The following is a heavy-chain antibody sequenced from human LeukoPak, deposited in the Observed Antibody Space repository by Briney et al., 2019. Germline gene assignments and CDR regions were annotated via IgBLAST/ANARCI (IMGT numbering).Heavy chain of an antibody. CDR3: AKDDAPARWLRSPQLLDH. CDR1: GFTFSSYA. D-gene: IGHD5-12*01. V-gene: IGHV3-30-3*01. Sequence: GGSLRLSCAASGFTFSSYAMHWVRQAPGKGLEWVAVISYDGSNKYYADSVEGRFTISRDNSENTLYLQMNSLRAEDTAIYFCAKDDAPARWLRSPQLLDHWGQGTLVTVSS. CDR2: ISYDGSNK. J-gene: IGHJ4*02.